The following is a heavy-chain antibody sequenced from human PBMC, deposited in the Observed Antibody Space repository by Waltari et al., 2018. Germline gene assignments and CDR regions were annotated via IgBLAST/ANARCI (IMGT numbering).Heavy chain of an antibody. D-gene: IGHD3-16*01. V-gene: IGHV1-69*01. CDR1: GDTFTSYG. Sequence: QVQLVQSGAEVKKPGSSVKVSCKASGDTFTSYGINWVRQAPGQGLEWMGGITAASTALIYAHSCQGRVTITADESTTTAYIEVSSLRSEDTAMYYCARDMRGAYLFPAPFDFWGQGTLVIVSS. J-gene: IGHJ4*02. CDR2: ITAASTAL. CDR3: ARDMRGAYLFPAPFDF.